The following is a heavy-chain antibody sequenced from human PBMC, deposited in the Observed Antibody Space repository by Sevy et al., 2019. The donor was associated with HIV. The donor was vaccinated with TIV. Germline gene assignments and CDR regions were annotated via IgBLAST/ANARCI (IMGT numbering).Heavy chain of an antibody. V-gene: IGHV4-39*01. J-gene: IGHJ4*02. CDR3: ARQKVRSAYYYDTSGRQGKADFDS. D-gene: IGHD3-22*01. CDR1: GGSIGSNSFY. Sequence: SETLSLTCTVSGGSIGSNSFYWGWIRQPPGKELEWIGTVSYGGSTYYNPALRSRVTISVDASKKQFSLKLSSVTVADTAVYYCARQKVRSAYYYDTSGRQGKADFDSWGQGTLVTVSS. CDR2: VSYGGST.